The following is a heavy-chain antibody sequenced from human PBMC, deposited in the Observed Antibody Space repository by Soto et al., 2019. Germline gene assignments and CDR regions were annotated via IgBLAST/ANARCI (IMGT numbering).Heavy chain of an antibody. D-gene: IGHD3-3*01. Sequence: SETLSLTCAVYGGSFSVYYWRWTRHHPGKGLEWIGYIYYSGSTYYNPSLKSRVTISVDTSKNQFSLKLSSVTAADTAVYYCARGFMVYYDFWSGYSNWFDPWGQGTLVTVSS. CDR3: ARGFMVYYDFWSGYSNWFDP. V-gene: IGHV4-31*11. J-gene: IGHJ5*02. CDR2: IYYSGST. CDR1: GGSFSVYY.